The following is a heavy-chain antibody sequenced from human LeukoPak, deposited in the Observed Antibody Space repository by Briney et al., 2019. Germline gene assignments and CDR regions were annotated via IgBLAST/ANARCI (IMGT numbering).Heavy chain of an antibody. CDR2: IKQDGSEK. V-gene: IGHV3-7*01. CDR3: ARQGYYDYVWGSYRYNYFDY. J-gene: IGHJ4*02. CDR1: GFTFSSYG. D-gene: IGHD3-16*02. Sequence: GGSLRLSCAASGFTFSSYGMHWVRQAPGKGLEWVANIKQDGSEKYYVDSVKGRFTISRDNAKNSLYLQMNSLRAEDTAVYYCARQGYYDYVWGSYRYNYFDYWGQGTLVTVSS.